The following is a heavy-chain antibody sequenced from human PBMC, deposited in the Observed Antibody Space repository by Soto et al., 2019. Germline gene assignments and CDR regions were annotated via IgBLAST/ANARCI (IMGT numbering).Heavy chain of an antibody. Sequence: GASVKVSCKASGGTFSSSAISWVRQAPGQGLEWMGGIIPIVGTANYAQKFQGRVTITADESTSTAYMELSSPRSEDTAVYYCARGAGLRYFDWHAYGMDVWGQGTTVTVSS. D-gene: IGHD3-9*01. CDR2: IIPIVGTA. CDR3: ARGAGLRYFDWHAYGMDV. V-gene: IGHV1-69*13. CDR1: GGTFSSSA. J-gene: IGHJ6*02.